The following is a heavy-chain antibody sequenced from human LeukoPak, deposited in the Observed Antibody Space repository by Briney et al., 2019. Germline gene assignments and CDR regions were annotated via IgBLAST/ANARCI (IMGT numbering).Heavy chain of an antibody. D-gene: IGHD3-22*01. Sequence: SGPTLRNPAQTLTLTCTFSGFSLSTSGVGVGWIRQPPAKALEWLALIYWDDDKRYSPSLKSRLTITKDTAKNQVVLTMTNMDPVDTATYYCAPLVITKDVYYFDYWGQGTLVTVSS. V-gene: IGHV2-5*02. CDR2: IYWDDDK. J-gene: IGHJ4*02. CDR1: GFSLSTSGVG. CDR3: APLVITKDVYYFDY.